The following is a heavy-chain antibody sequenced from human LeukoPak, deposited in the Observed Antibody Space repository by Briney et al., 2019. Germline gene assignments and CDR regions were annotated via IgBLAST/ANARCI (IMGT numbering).Heavy chain of an antibody. CDR2: IFSGGST. Sequence: GGSLRLSCAASGFTVSSNYMSWVRQAPGKGLEWVSVIFSGGSTYYADSVKGRFTISRDNSKNTVYLQMNSLRADDTAVYYCARGSPRASSGHDYYFDYWGQGTLVTVSS. J-gene: IGHJ4*02. CDR1: GFTVSSNY. CDR3: ARGSPRASSGHDYYFDY. V-gene: IGHV3-66*01. D-gene: IGHD3-22*01.